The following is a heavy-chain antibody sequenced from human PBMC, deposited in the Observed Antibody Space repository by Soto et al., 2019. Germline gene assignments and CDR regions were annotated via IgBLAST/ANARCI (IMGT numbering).Heavy chain of an antibody. V-gene: IGHV1-3*04. CDR2: MHTGNGNT. CDR3: ARDDGSSWQLDF. Sequence: ASVKVSCKASGYTITSNALHCVRQAPGQGIEWMGWMHTGNGNTIYSQKLQGRVTMTRDTSASTAYMELTSLTSEDTAVYFCARDDGSSWQLDFWGQGTQVTVSS. J-gene: IGHJ4*02. D-gene: IGHD6-13*01. CDR1: GYTITSNA.